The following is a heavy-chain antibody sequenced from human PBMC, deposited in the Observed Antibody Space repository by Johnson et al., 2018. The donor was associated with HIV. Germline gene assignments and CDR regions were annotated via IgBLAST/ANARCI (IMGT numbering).Heavy chain of an antibody. V-gene: IGHV3-30*18. CDR1: GFTFRSYG. J-gene: IGHJ3*02. CDR3: VKGIDSSSWYAFDI. CDR2: IKQDGSER. Sequence: QVQLVESGGGVVQPGRSLRLSCAASGFTFRSYGVHWVRQAPGKGLEWVANIKQDGSERYYVDSVKGRFTISRDNSKNTLYLQMNSLRAEDTAVYYCVKGIDSSSWYAFDIWGQGTMVTVSS. D-gene: IGHD6-13*01.